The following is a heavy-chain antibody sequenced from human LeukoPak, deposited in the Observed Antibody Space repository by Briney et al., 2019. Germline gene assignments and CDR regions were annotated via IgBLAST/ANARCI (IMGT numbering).Heavy chain of an antibody. CDR3: ANRATGSGYYYMDV. CDR2: ISGSGYSA. D-gene: IGHD5-12*01. J-gene: IGHJ6*03. CDR1: GFTFSSYG. V-gene: IGHV3-23*01. Sequence: GGSLRLSCAVSGFTFSSYGMSWVRQAPGKGLEWVAAISGSGYSAYYADSVKGRFTISRDNSKNTLFLEMNSLRAEDTAVYYCANRATGSGYYYMDVWGKGTTVTISS.